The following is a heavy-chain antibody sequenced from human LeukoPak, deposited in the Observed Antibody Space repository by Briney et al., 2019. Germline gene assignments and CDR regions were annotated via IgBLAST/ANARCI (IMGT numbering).Heavy chain of an antibody. CDR2: ISSGGTEE. CDR1: GFTFSTYA. V-gene: IGHV3-30*01. D-gene: IGHD3-10*01. CDR3: ATDSTYYYDSGSSGPHYFDN. J-gene: IGHJ4*02. Sequence: PGGSLRLSCAASGFTFSTYAMHWVRQAPGKGLEWVSLISSGGTEEYYADSVKGRFTIARDNSKNTLYLQLNSLRAEDTAVYYCATDSTYYYDSGSSGPHYFDNWGQGTLVTVSS.